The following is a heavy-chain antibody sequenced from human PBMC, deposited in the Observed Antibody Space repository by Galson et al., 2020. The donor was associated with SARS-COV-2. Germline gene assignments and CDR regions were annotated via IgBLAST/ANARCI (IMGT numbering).Heavy chain of an antibody. Sequence: GESLKISCAASGFPFSSYGMHWVRQAPGKGLEWLALISYDGSSKSYGDSVKGRVTISRDNSKNTLYLQVNSLRPEDTAVYYCVKEGGSYAYYYYGLDVWGLGTTVTVSS. CDR3: VKEGGSYAYYYYGLDV. CDR1: GFPFSSYG. D-gene: IGHD3-16*01. J-gene: IGHJ6*02. CDR2: ISYDGSSK. V-gene: IGHV3-30*18.